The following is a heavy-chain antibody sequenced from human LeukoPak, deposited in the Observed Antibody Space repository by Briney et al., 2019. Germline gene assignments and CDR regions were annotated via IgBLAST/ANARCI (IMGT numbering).Heavy chain of an antibody. CDR3: GKTTVGYSSGQKPAWPVDY. D-gene: IGHD5-18*01. Sequence: GGSLRLSCEASGFTFGSHAMYWVRQAPGKGLEWVAGIFGSGGSPHYADPVKGRFTISRDNSRNTLSLQINSLRAEDPAVYYCGKTTVGYSSGQKPAWPVDYWGQGTLVTVSS. V-gene: IGHV3-23*01. CDR2: IFGSGGSP. J-gene: IGHJ4*02. CDR1: GFTFGSHA.